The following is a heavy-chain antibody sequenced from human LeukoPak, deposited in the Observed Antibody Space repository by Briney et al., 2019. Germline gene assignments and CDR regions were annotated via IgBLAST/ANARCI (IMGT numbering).Heavy chain of an antibody. CDR1: GFTLSSYP. D-gene: IGHD2-8*01. J-gene: IGHJ4*02. Sequence: PGGSLRLSCGASGFTLSSYPMSWAPQARGKGVEWVSDISGGGGSTYYADSVKGRFTISRDNSKNSLYLQMNSLRAEDTAVYYCANPPDIMRNYWGQGTLVTVSS. CDR3: ANPPDIMRNY. V-gene: IGHV3-23*01. CDR2: ISGGGGST.